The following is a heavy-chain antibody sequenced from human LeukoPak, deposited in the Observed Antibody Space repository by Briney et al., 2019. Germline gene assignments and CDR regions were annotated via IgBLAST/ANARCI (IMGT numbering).Heavy chain of an antibody. D-gene: IGHD3-10*01. V-gene: IGHV3-53*01. CDR2: IYSGGST. CDR1: GFTVSSNY. CDR3: ARSSGSSYPTFDY. J-gene: IGHJ4*02. Sequence: PGGSLRLSCAASGFTVSSNYMSWVRQAPGKGLEWVSVIYSGGSTYYADSVKGRFTISRDNSKNTLYLQMNSLRAEDTAVYYCARSSGSSYPTFDYWGQGTLVTVSS.